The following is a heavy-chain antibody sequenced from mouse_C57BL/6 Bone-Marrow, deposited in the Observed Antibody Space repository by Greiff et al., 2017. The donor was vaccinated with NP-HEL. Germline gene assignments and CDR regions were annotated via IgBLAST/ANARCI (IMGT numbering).Heavy chain of an antibody. CDR2: ISDGGSYT. V-gene: IGHV5-4*01. CDR1: GFTFSSYA. D-gene: IGHD1-1*02. Sequence: DVKLVESGGGLVKPGGSLKLSCAASGFTFSSYAMSWVRQTPEKRLEWVATISDGGSYTYYPDNVKGRFTISRDNAKNNLYLQMSHLKSEDTAMYYCARDGGGPYYFDYWGQGTTLTVSS. J-gene: IGHJ2*01. CDR3: ARDGGGPYYFDY.